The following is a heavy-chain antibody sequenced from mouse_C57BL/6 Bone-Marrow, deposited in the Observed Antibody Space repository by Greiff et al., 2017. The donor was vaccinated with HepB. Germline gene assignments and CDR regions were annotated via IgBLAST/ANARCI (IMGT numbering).Heavy chain of an antibody. CDR1: GYTFTSYW. V-gene: IGHV1-69*01. Sequence: QLQQPGAELVMPGASVKLSCKASGYTFTSYWMHWVKQRPGQGLEWIGEIDPSDSYTNYNQKFKGKSTLTVDKSSSTAYMQLSSLTSEDSAVYYCAREGTDWYFDVWGTGTTVTVSS. CDR3: AREGTDWYFDV. CDR2: IDPSDSYT. J-gene: IGHJ1*03. D-gene: IGHD4-1*01.